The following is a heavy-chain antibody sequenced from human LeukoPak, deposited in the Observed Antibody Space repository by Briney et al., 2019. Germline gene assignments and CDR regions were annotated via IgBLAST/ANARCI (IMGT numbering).Heavy chain of an antibody. CDR2: ISGRGGTT. CDR1: GFTFSNYA. V-gene: IGHV3-23*01. J-gene: IGHJ4*02. CDR3: ATLRGYSYGYFDY. Sequence: GGSLRLSCAASGFTFSNYAMSWVRQAPGKGLEWVSAISGRGGTTYYADSVKGRFTISRDDSKNTLYLQMNSLRAEDTAVYYCATLRGYSYGYFDYWGQGTLVTVSS. D-gene: IGHD5-18*01.